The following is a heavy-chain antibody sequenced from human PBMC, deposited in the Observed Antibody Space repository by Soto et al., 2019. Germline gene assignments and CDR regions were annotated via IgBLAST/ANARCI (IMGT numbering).Heavy chain of an antibody. CDR2: INSDGSST. D-gene: IGHD2-15*01. CDR1: GFTFSSYW. Sequence: EVQLVESGGGLVQPGGSLRLSCAASGFTFSSYWMHWVRQAPGKGLVWVSRINSDGSSTSYADSVKGRFTISRDNAKNTLYLQMNRLGAEETAVYYCVRTSLVVAAATREDYWGQGTLVTVSS. J-gene: IGHJ4*02. CDR3: VRTSLVVAAATREDY. V-gene: IGHV3-74*01.